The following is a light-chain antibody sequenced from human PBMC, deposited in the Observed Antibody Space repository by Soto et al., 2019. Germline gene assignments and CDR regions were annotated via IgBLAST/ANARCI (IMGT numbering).Light chain of an antibody. CDR1: QGISSY. J-gene: IGKJ4*01. CDR3: QQLNSYPLT. V-gene: IGKV1-9*01. Sequence: DIQLTQSPSFLSASVGDRVTITCRASQGISSYLAWYQQKPGKAPKLLIYAASTLQSGVPSRFSGSGSGTELPLTISSLQPEDFATYYCQQLNSYPLTFGGGTKVEIK. CDR2: AAS.